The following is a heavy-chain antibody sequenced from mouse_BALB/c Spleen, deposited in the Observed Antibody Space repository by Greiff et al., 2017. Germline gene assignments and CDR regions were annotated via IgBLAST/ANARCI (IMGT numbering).Heavy chain of an antibody. Sequence: VQLQQSGAELVRSGASVKLSCTASGFNIKDYYMHWVKQRPEQGLEWIGWIDPENGDTEYDPKFQGKATITADTSSNTAYLQLSSLTSEDTAVYYCALSLDAMDYWGQGTSVTVSS. J-gene: IGHJ4*01. CDR3: ALSLDAMDY. D-gene: IGHD6-1*01. CDR1: GFNIKDYY. V-gene: IGHV14-4*02. CDR2: IDPENGDT.